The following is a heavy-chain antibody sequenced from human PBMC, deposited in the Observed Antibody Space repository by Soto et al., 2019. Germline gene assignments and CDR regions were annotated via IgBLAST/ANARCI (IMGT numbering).Heavy chain of an antibody. Sequence: EVQLVESGGGLVQPGGSLRLSCTASGFTFSDSWMTWVRQAPGKGLEWVARIKPDESEKKYADSVKGRCSISRDNAKNAMYLQMDSLRGEDTAVYYCVRGGSTYASWGQGTLVTVSS. D-gene: IGHD4-4*01. CDR3: VRGGSTYAS. J-gene: IGHJ5*02. CDR1: GFTFSDSW. CDR2: IKPDESEK. V-gene: IGHV3-7*04.